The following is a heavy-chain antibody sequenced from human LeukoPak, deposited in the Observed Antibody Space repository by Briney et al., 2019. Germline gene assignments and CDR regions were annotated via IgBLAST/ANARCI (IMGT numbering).Heavy chain of an antibody. CDR1: GGSISSYY. CDR2: IYYSGST. J-gene: IGHJ3*02. CDR3: ARVSRTGCSGGSCYSRAFDI. D-gene: IGHD2-15*01. V-gene: IGHV4-59*01. Sequence: KSSETLSLTCTVSGGSISSYYWSWIRQPPGKGLEWIGYIYYSGSTNYNPSLKSRVTISVDTSKNQFSLKLSSVTAADTAVYYCARVSRTGCSGGSCYSRAFDIWGQGTMVTVSS.